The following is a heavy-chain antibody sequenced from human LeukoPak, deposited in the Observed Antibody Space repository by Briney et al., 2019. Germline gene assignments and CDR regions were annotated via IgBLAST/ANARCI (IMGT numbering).Heavy chain of an antibody. CDR1: GFTLSNYA. CDR2: INHSGST. V-gene: IGHV4-34*01. D-gene: IGHD6-19*01. J-gene: IGHJ4*02. Sequence: GSLRLSCAASGFTLSNYAMSWVRQAPGKGLEWIGEINHSGSTNYNPSLKSRVTISVDTSKNQFSLKLSSVTAADTAVYYCARGGSSGLTYWGQGTLVTVSS. CDR3: ARGGSSGLTY.